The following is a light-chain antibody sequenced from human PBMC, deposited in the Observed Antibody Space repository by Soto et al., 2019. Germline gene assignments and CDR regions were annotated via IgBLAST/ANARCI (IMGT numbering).Light chain of an antibody. V-gene: IGLV2-11*01. CDR3: SSYSISTAYL. CDR1: SSDVGVYNY. J-gene: IGLJ1*01. CDR2: DVS. Sequence: QSALTQPRSVSGSPGQSVTISCTGTSSDVGVYNYVSWYQQYPGKAPKIMIYDVSKRPSGVPDRFSGSKSDNTASLTISGLQAEDEADYFCSSYSISTAYLFGTGTKLTVL.